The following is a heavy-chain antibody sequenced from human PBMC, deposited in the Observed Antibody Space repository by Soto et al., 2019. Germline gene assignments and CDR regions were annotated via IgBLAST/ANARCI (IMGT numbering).Heavy chain of an antibody. CDR2: IYGSGST. D-gene: IGHD3-3*01. Sequence: SETLSLTCTISGGSIGSHYWTWIRQPAGKGLEWIGRIYGSGSTKYNPSLQSRVTMSLDTSKNQFSLRLESVTAADTAVYYCARGQRFSDWFDPWGQGTLVTVSS. CDR3: ARGQRFSDWFDP. CDR1: GGSIGSHY. J-gene: IGHJ5*02. V-gene: IGHV4-4*07.